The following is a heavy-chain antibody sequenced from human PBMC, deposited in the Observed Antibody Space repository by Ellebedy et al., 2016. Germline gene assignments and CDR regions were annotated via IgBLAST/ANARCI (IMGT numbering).Heavy chain of an antibody. CDR3: ARDEMYGDYPLHAFDI. Sequence: SETLSLTXTVSGGSISSYYWSWIRQPPGKGLEWIGYIYYSGSTNYNPSLKSRVTISVDTSKNQFSLKLSSVTAADTAVYYCARDEMYGDYPLHAFDIWGQGTMVTVSS. J-gene: IGHJ3*02. V-gene: IGHV4-59*01. D-gene: IGHD4-17*01. CDR1: GGSISSYY. CDR2: IYYSGST.